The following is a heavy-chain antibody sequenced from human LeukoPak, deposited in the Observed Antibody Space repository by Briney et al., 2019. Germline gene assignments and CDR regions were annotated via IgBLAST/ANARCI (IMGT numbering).Heavy chain of an antibody. J-gene: IGHJ3*02. D-gene: IGHD3-22*01. CDR2: INPNSGGT. CDR3: ARDLVYYDSSGDAFDI. V-gene: IGHV1-2*02. CDR1: GYTFTGYY. Sequence: GASVKVSCKASGYTFTGYYMHWVRQAPGQGREWMGWINPNSGGTNYAQKFQGRVTMTRDTSISTAYMELSRLRSDDTAVYYCARDLVYYDSSGDAFDIWGQGTMVTVFS.